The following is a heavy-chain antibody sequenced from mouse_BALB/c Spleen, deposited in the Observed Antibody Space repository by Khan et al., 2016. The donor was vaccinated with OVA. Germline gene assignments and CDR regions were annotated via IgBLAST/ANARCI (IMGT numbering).Heavy chain of an antibody. CDR2: NSPGSGDI. V-gene: IGHV1-77*01. CDR1: GYIFTDYY. J-gene: IGHJ3*01. Sequence: QVQLQQSGTELARPGASVKLSCKASGYIFTDYYINWVKERTGQDLVWIGENSPGSGDIYYNEKFKGKATLTADKSSSTAYMQFSSLTSEDSSVYYCARSNYFGDPFAYWGPWTLVTVSA. CDR3: ARSNYFGDPFAY. D-gene: IGHD1-2*01.